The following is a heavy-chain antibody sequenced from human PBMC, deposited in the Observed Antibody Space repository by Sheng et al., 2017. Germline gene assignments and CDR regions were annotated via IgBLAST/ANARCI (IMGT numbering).Heavy chain of an antibody. CDR2: IIPIFGTA. D-gene: IGHD2-21*01. CDR3: ARDGDCGGDCYPGWFDP. J-gene: IGHJ5*02. V-gene: IGHV1-69*05. CDR1: GGTFSSYA. Sequence: QVQLVQSGAEVKKPGSSVKVSCKASGGTFSSYAISWVRQAPGQGLEWMGGIIPIFGTANYAQKFQGRVTITTDESTSTAYMELSSLRSEDTAVYYCARDGDCGGDCYPGWFDPWGQGTLVTVSS.